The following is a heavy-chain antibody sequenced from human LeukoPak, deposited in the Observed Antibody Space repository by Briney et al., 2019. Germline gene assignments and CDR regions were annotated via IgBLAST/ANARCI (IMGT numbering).Heavy chain of an antibody. CDR2: ISSSGSTI. Sequence: QTGGSLRLSCAASGFAFSTYEMNWVRQAPGKGLEWVSYISSSGSTIYYADSVKGRITISRDNAKNSLYLQMNSLRAEDTAVYYCARDNYYDSSGRRSIFDYWGQGTLVTVSS. CDR3: ARDNYYDSSGRRSIFDY. V-gene: IGHV3-48*03. J-gene: IGHJ4*02. D-gene: IGHD3-22*01. CDR1: GFAFSTYE.